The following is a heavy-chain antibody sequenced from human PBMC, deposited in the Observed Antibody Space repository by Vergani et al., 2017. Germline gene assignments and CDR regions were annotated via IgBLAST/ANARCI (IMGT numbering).Heavy chain of an antibody. J-gene: IGHJ4*02. D-gene: IGHD3-22*01. V-gene: IGHV3-20*04. CDR3: AGPQGTSAYYYGGFDY. CDR1: GFTFDDYG. CDR2: INWNGDST. Sequence: EVQLVESGGSVVRPGGSLRLSCAASGFTFDDYGMSWVRQAPGKGLEWVSGINWNGDSTGYADSVKGRFTISRDNSKNTLSLQMNSLTAEDTAIYYCAGPQGTSAYYYGGFDYWGQGILVTVSS.